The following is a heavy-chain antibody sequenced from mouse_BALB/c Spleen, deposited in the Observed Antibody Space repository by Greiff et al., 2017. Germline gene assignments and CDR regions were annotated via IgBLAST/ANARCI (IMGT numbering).Heavy chain of an antibody. V-gene: IGHV1-14*01. CDR2: INPYNDGT. Sequence: LVESGPELVKPGASVKMSCKASGYTFTSYVMHWVKQKPGQGLEWIGYINPYNDGTKYNEKFKGKATLTSDKSSSTAYMELSSLTSEDSAVYYCASPYYRYDGYAMDYWGQGTSVTVSS. CDR1: GYTFTSYV. D-gene: IGHD2-14*01. CDR3: ASPYYRYDGYAMDY. J-gene: IGHJ4*01.